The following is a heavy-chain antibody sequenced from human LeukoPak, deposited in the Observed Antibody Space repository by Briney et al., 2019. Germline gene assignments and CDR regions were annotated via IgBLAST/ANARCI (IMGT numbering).Heavy chain of an antibody. Sequence: ASVKVSCKDSGGTFSSYAISWVRQAPGQGLEWMGWISAYNGNTNYAQKLQGRVTMTTDTSTSTAYMELRSLRSDDTAVYYCARDLITIFGVVIISYYYGMDVWGQGTTVTVSS. CDR3: ARDLITIFGVVIISYYYGMDV. J-gene: IGHJ6*02. CDR1: GGTFSSYA. D-gene: IGHD3-3*01. V-gene: IGHV1-18*01. CDR2: ISAYNGNT.